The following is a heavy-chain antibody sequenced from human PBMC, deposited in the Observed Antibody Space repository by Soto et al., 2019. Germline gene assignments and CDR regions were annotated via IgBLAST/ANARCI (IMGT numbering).Heavy chain of an antibody. D-gene: IGHD5-12*01. Sequence: EVHLIESGGGWVQPGTSLRVSCAASGFTFHEYAMHWVRQAPGKGLEWVSGISSDGDTIAYADSVQGRFTVFRDNAKNSLYLQMNSLRAEDTALYYCTKGGYDLIYYFGMDVRGQGTTVTVSS. V-gene: IGHV3-9*01. CDR2: ISSDGDTI. CDR1: GFTFHEYA. J-gene: IGHJ6*02. CDR3: TKGGYDLIYYFGMDV.